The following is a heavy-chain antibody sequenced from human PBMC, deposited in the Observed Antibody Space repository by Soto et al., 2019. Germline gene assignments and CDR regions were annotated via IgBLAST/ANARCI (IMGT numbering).Heavy chain of an antibody. CDR2: VYWNGDK. V-gene: IGHV2-5*01. J-gene: IGHJ4*02. Sequence: QITLKESGPALVKPTQTLTLTCSFSGFSLTTGGLGVTWIRQPPGKAPEWLALVYWNGDKRYSPSLRNRLTITTDTSRNQVVLTMTNMDPVDTATYYCGHRSSSFDFWGNDYWGQGIQVTVSS. CDR1: GFSLTTGGLG. CDR3: GHRSSSFDFWGNDY. D-gene: IGHD3-3*01.